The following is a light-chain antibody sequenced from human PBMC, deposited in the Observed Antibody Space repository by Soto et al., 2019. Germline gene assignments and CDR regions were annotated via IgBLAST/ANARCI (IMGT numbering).Light chain of an antibody. CDR1: SSDVGAYNY. J-gene: IGLJ3*02. CDR2: EVT. CDR3: TSYVGNDIWV. Sequence: QSALTQPPSASGSPGQSATISCTGTSSDVGAYNYVSWYQQYPGKAPKLMIYEVTKRPSGVPDRFSGSKSGNTASLTVSGLQAEDEADYYCTSYVGNDIWVFGGGTKLTVL. V-gene: IGLV2-8*01.